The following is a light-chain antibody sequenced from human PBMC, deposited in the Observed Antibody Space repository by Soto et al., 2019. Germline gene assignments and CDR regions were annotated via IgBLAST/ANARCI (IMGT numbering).Light chain of an antibody. J-gene: IGKJ4*01. CDR3: QHQGT. V-gene: IGKV3-20*01. Sequence: VVLTQSPGTLSLSPGERATLSCRASKSVGRRYLAWYQQKPGQAPRLLIYDTSDRASDIPDRFSGGGSETDFSLTISRLVPEDSAVYYCQHQGTFGGGTKVEIK. CDR2: DTS. CDR1: KSVGRRY.